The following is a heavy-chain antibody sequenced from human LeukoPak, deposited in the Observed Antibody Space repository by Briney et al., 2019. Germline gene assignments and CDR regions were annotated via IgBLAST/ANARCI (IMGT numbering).Heavy chain of an antibody. J-gene: IGHJ6*02. D-gene: IGHD6-19*01. CDR2: IYSGGST. Sequence: PGGSLRLSCAASGFTFSSYRMTSGRQAPGKGLEWVSVIYSGGSTFSVDSVKGRFTISRDNSKNTLYLQMNSLRAEDTALYYCARGAGAYNYYAMDVWGQGTTVTVSS. CDR1: GFTFSSYR. CDR3: ARGAGAYNYYAMDV. V-gene: IGHV3-66*01.